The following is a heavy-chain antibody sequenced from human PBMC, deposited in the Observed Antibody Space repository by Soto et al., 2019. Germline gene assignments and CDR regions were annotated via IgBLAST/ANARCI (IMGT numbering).Heavy chain of an antibody. CDR1: GFTFSSYA. CDR2: ISGNSGNT. CDR3: AKLGFVLMELYYFHQ. Sequence: EVQLLESGGGLVQPGGSLRLSCTASGFTFSSYAMSWVRQAPGKELEWVSTISGNSGNTNYAESVKGRFSISRDNSKNTVHLQLDSLRAEDTAVYFCAKLGFVLMELYYFHQWGHGTLVTVSS. V-gene: IGHV3-23*01. J-gene: IGHJ4*01. D-gene: IGHD2-8*01.